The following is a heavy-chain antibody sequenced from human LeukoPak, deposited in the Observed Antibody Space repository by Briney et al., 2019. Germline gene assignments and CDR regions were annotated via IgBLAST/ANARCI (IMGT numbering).Heavy chain of an antibody. V-gene: IGHV1-2*04. CDR1: GYTFTGYY. J-gene: IGHJ4*02. CDR2: INPNSGGT. D-gene: IGHD4-17*01. CDR3: ARVDPTVTTFDY. Sequence: SVKVSCKASGYTFTGYYMHWVRQAPGQGLERMGWINPNSGGTNYAQKSQGWVTITRDTSISTAYMELSRLRSDDTAVYYCARVDPTVTTFDYWGQGTLVTVSS.